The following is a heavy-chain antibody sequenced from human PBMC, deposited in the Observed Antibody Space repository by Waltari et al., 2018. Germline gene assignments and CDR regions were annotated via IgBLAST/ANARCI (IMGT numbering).Heavy chain of an antibody. J-gene: IGHJ4*02. CDR3: AREARTVRYDYIWGSYRYLGY. V-gene: IGHV3-30*04. D-gene: IGHD3-16*02. Sequence: QVQLVESGGGVVQPARSLRLSCAASGFTFSSYAMHWVRQAPGKGLEWVGGISEEGRNKCDAEAVKGRLTISRDNSKNTLYLQMNSLRAEDTAVYYCAREARTVRYDYIWGSYRYLGYWGQGTLVTVSS. CDR2: ISEEGRNK. CDR1: GFTFSSYA.